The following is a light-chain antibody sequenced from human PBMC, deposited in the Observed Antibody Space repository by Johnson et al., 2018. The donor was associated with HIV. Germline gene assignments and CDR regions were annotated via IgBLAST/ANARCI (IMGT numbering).Light chain of an antibody. J-gene: IGLJ1*01. V-gene: IGLV1-51*02. Sequence: QSVLTQPPSVSAAPGQKVTISCSGSSSNIGNNYVSWYRQLPGTAPKLLIYENNKRPSGIPDRFSGSKSGTSATLGITGLQTGDEADYYCGTLDSSLSAQVCGTGTKVTVL. CDR2: ENN. CDR1: SSNIGNNY. CDR3: GTLDSSLSAQV.